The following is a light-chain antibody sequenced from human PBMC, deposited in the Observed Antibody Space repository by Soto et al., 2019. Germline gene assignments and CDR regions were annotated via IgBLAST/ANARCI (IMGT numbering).Light chain of an antibody. Sequence: QSALTQPASVSGSPGQSITISCTGTASDVGGYNYVSWYQQHPGKAPKLMIHAVSNRPSGISSRFSGSKSGNTASLAISGLQAEDEADYYCSSYTSSSTPYVFGTGTKVTVL. V-gene: IGLV2-14*01. CDR1: ASDVGGYNY. CDR2: AVS. J-gene: IGLJ1*01. CDR3: SSYTSSSTPYV.